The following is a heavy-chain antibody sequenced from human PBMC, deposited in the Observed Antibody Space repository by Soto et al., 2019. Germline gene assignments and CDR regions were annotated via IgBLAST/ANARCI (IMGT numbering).Heavy chain of an antibody. D-gene: IGHD3-10*01. J-gene: IGHJ4*02. CDR2: IYAGGGTT. CDR3: AKDLIRGDGYVDFDY. Sequence: EVELLESGGALIQPGGSLRLSCAASGFIFSNYAMFWVRQAPGKGLDWVSTIYAGGGTTHYAESVKGRFTISRDKSNNRLYLQMNNLRAEDTAVYFCAKDLIRGDGYVDFDYWGQGTLVTVSS. CDR1: GFIFSNYA. V-gene: IGHV3-23*01.